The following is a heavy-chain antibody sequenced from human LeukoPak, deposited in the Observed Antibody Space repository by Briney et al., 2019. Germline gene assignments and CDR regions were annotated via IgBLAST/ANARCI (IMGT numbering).Heavy chain of an antibody. CDR3: ASLYSSSSGVDY. CDR1: GFTFSSYS. V-gene: IGHV3-21*01. CDR2: ISSSSSYI. Sequence: PGGSLRLSCAASGFTFSSYSMNWVRQAPGKGLEWVSSISSSSSYIYYADSVKGRFTISRDNAKNSLYLQMNSLRAEDTAVYYCASLYSSSSGVDYWGQGTLVTVSS. J-gene: IGHJ4*02. D-gene: IGHD6-6*01.